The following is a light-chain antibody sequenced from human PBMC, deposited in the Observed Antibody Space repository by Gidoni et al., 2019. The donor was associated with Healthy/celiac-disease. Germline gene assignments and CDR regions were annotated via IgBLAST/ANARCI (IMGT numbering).Light chain of an antibody. CDR2: KDS. CDR3: QSADSSGTVV. V-gene: IGLV3-25*02. Sequence: SYELTQPPSVSVSPGQTARITCSGDALPKQYAYWYQQKPGQAPVLVIYKDSERPSGIPERFSGSSSGTTVTLTISGVQAEDEADYYCQSADSSGTVVFGGGTKLT. J-gene: IGLJ2*01. CDR1: ALPKQY.